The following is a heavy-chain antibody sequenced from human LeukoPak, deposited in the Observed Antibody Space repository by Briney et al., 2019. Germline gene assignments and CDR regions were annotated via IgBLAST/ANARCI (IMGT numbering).Heavy chain of an antibody. CDR2: IYTSGST. Sequence: SETLSLTCTVSGGSISSYYWSWIRQPAGKGLGWIGRIYTSGSTNYNPSLKSRVTMSVDTSKNQFSLKLSSVTAADTAVYYCARGVYDSSGYLFDYWGQGTLVTVSS. J-gene: IGHJ4*02. CDR1: GGSISSYY. V-gene: IGHV4-4*07. D-gene: IGHD3-22*01. CDR3: ARGVYDSSGYLFDY.